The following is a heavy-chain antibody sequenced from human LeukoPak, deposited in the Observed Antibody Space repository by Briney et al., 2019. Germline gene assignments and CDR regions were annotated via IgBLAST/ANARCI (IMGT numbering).Heavy chain of an antibody. Sequence: SETQSLTCTVSGGSISSSSYYWGWIRQPPGKGLEWIGSIYYSGSTYYNPSLKSRVTISVDTSKNQFSLKLSSVTAADTAVYYCARGLYYGYNYWGQGTLVTVSS. CDR2: IYYSGST. CDR3: ARGLYYGYNY. V-gene: IGHV4-39*01. D-gene: IGHD5-24*01. J-gene: IGHJ4*02. CDR1: GGSISSSSYY.